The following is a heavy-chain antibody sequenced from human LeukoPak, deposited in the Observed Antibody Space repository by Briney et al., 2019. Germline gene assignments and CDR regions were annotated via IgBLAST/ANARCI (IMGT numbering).Heavy chain of an antibody. CDR3: ASYGSGSYPQFDP. D-gene: IGHD3-10*01. CDR2: ISSSSSYI. CDR1: GFTFSSYS. Sequence: GGSLRLSCAASGFTFSSYSMNWVRQAPGKGLEWVSSISSSSSYIYYADSVKGRFTISKDNAKNSLYLQMNSLRAEDTAVYYCASYGSGSYPQFDPWGQGTRVTVSS. J-gene: IGHJ5*02. V-gene: IGHV3-21*01.